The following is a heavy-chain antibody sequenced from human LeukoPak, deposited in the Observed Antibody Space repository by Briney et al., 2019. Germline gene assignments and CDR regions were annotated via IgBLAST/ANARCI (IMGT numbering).Heavy chain of an antibody. D-gene: IGHD3-10*01. CDR2: INRSGST. V-gene: IGHV4-34*01. CDR3: ARITMVRGVLRY. Sequence: PSETLSLTCAVYGESFIGYYGSWIRQPPGKGLEWIGEINRSGSTNYNPSLKSRVTISLDTSNNQFSLKLRSVTAAGTAVYYCARITMVRGVLRYWGQGTLVTVSS. CDR1: GESFIGYY. J-gene: IGHJ4*02.